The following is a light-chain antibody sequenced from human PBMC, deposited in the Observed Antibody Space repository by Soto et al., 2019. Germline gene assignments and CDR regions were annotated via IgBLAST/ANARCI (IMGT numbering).Light chain of an antibody. CDR1: KLGDKL. Sequence: SCELTQPPSLSVSPGLTASITCSGDKLGDKLAYWYQQKPGQSPVLVMYQDSKRPSGIPERFSGSNSGNTATLTISGTQSMDEADYYCQAWDSSTAVFGTGTKVTVL. J-gene: IGLJ1*01. CDR2: QDS. CDR3: QAWDSSTAV. V-gene: IGLV3-1*01.